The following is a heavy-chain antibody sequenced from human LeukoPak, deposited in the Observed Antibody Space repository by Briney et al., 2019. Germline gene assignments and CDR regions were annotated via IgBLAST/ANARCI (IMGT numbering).Heavy chain of an antibody. CDR3: ARARYSHGTFGH. D-gene: IGHD5-18*01. V-gene: IGHV4-59*01. CDR2: IYDSGST. Sequence: SETLSLTCTVSGGSISGYYWSWIRQPPGKGLEWIGCIYDSGSTNYNPSLKSRVTISADTSRNQFSLRLSSVIAADTAVYYCARARYSHGTFGHWGQGTLVTVSS. J-gene: IGHJ4*02. CDR1: GGSISGYY.